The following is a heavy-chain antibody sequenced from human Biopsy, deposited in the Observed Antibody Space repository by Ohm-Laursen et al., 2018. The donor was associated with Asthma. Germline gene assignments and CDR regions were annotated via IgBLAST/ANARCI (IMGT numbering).Heavy chain of an antibody. V-gene: IGHV1-69*13. J-gene: IGHJ4*02. Sequence: GASVKVSWKSLGGTFNAYVIGWVRQAPGQGLEWMGGINSVFGTTTYPQKFQDRVTITADDSTSTVYMELSSLRSEDTAVYYCARKAGSCISRTCYSLDFWGQGTLVTVSS. D-gene: IGHD2-2*01. CDR3: ARKAGSCISRTCYSLDF. CDR1: GGTFNAYV. CDR2: INSVFGTT.